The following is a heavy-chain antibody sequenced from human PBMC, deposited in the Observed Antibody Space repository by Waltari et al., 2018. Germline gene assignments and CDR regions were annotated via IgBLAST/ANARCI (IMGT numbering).Heavy chain of an antibody. V-gene: IGHV1-3*01. Sequence: QVQLVQSGAEVKKPGASVKVSCKASGSPFTSYDMHWVRQAPGQRLEWMGGINAGNGNTKYSQKFQGRVTITRDTSASTAYMELSSLRSEDTAVYYCARGGGIAADYWGQGTLVTVSS. CDR1: GSPFTSYD. CDR2: INAGNGNT. CDR3: ARGGGIAADY. D-gene: IGHD6-13*01. J-gene: IGHJ4*02.